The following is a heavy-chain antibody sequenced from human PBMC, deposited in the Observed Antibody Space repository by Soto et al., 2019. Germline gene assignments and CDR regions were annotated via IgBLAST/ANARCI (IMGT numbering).Heavy chain of an antibody. D-gene: IGHD5-12*01. V-gene: IGHV5-51*01. J-gene: IGHJ4*02. Sequence: PGESLKISCKGSGYDFSRTWIGWMRQLPGKGLDWMGIIYPGDSETRYSPSFQGHVTISADKSISTAYLQWSSLKTSDIGMYYCARLVGAYDSYFDHWGQGTRVTVSS. CDR1: GYDFSRTW. CDR3: ARLVGAYDSYFDH. CDR2: IYPGDSET.